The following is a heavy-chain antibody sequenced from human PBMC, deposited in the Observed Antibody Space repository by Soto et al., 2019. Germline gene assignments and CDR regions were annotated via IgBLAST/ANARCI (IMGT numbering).Heavy chain of an antibody. CDR2: IYPGDSKT. CDR1: GFTFTDYW. J-gene: IGHJ4*02. CDR3: ARHPNYYDSSGYYYSDY. V-gene: IGHV5-51*01. D-gene: IGHD3-22*01. Sequence: GESLKISCKGSGFTFTDYWIAWVRQMPGKGLEWMGIIYPGDSKTRYTPSFQGQVTISADKSISTALLHWSSLKASDTAMYYCARHPNYYDSSGYYYSDYWGQGTLVTVSS.